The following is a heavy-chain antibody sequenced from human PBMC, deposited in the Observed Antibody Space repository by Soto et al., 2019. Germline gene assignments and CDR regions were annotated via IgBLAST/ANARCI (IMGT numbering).Heavy chain of an antibody. Sequence: ASVKVSCKASGYTFTSYDINWVRQATGQGLEWMGWMNPNSGGTNYAQKFQGWVTMTRDTSISTAYMELSRLRSDDTAVYYCARVRVAAAASDAFDIWGQGTMVTVSS. V-gene: IGHV1-2*04. D-gene: IGHD6-13*01. CDR3: ARVRVAAAASDAFDI. CDR1: GYTFTSYD. CDR2: MNPNSGGT. J-gene: IGHJ3*02.